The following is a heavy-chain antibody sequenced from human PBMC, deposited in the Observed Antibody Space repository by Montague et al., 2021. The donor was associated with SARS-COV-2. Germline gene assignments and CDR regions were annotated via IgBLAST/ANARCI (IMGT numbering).Heavy chain of an antibody. J-gene: IGHJ3*01. Sequence: SETLSLTCAVYGESFSGYDWTCIRQSPGKGLVWIGEKNQSGRAKYKPSLKSRATRSLDTSKKQFSLKLSSVTAADTGVYYCARHLPAGYAFGLDAFDLWGQGTMVTVSS. V-gene: IGHV4-34*01. CDR1: GESFSGYD. CDR3: ARHLPAGYAFGLDAFDL. D-gene: IGHD5-18*01. CDR2: KNQSGRA.